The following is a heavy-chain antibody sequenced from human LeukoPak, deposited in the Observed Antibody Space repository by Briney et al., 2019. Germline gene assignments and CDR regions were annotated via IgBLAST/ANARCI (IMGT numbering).Heavy chain of an antibody. D-gene: IGHD4-17*01. CDR3: ARGKGHDYGDQRNFDY. V-gene: IGHV4-34*01. J-gene: IGHJ4*02. CDR2: INHSGST. CDR1: GGSFSGYY. Sequence: SETLSLTCAVYGGSFSGYYWSWIRQPPGKRLEWIGEINHSGSTNYNPSLKSRVTISVDTSKNQFSLKLSSVTAADTAVYYCARGKGHDYGDQRNFDYWGQGTLVTVSS.